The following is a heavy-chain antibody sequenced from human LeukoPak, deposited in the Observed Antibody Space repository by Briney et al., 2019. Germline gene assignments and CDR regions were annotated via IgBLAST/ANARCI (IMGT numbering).Heavy chain of an antibody. D-gene: IGHD3-10*01. CDR2: INPNSGGT. CDR1: GYTFTGYY. CDR3: ARDTRDTMVRGVPWYYYYYMDV. Sequence: ASVKVSCKASGYTFTGYYMHWVRQAPGQGLEWMGWINPNSGGTNYAQKFQGRVTMSVDTSKNQFSLKLSSVTAADTAVYYCARDTRDTMVRGVPWYYYYYMDVWGKGTTVTISS. V-gene: IGHV1-2*02. J-gene: IGHJ6*03.